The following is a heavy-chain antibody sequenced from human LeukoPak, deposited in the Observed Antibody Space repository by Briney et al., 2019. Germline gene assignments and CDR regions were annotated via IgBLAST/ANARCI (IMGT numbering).Heavy chain of an antibody. CDR3: ASSNWFGP. CDR2: FYYSGDT. V-gene: IGHV4-59*01. Sequence: PSETLSLTCNVSGDSIRGFYWGWIRQPPGKGLEWIGYFYYSGDTNYNPALESRVIISVDTSKNQFSLKLSSLTAADTAVYYCASSNWFGPWGQGTLVTVSS. J-gene: IGHJ5*02. CDR1: GDSIRGFY.